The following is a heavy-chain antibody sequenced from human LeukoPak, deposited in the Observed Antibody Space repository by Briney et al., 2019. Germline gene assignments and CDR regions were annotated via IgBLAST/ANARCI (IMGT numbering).Heavy chain of an antibody. J-gene: IGHJ6*03. CDR1: GGSFSGYY. Sequence: SETLSLTCAVYGGSFSGYYWSWIRQPPGKGLEWIGEINHSGSTNYNPSLKSRVTISVDTSKNQFSLKLSSVTAADTAVYYCARGKAISTYYYYYYMGVWGKGTTVTVSS. CDR2: INHSGST. D-gene: IGHD2/OR15-2a*01. V-gene: IGHV4-34*01. CDR3: ARGKAISTYYYYYYMGV.